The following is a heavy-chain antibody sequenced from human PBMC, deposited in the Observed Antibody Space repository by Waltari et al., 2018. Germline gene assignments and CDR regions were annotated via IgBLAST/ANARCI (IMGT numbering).Heavy chain of an antibody. Sequence: EVQLLESGGDLVQPGGSVRLSCAASGFTFRNYAMAWVRQAPGKGLEWISIIGGSDGNIQYADSVKGRFTISRDNSKNTLYLQMNSLRAEDTAIYFCAKEAGGGLWYFDLWGRGTLVTVSS. J-gene: IGHJ2*01. CDR3: AKEAGGGLWYFDL. V-gene: IGHV3-23*01. CDR2: IGGSDGNI. D-gene: IGHD2-8*02. CDR1: GFTFRNYA.